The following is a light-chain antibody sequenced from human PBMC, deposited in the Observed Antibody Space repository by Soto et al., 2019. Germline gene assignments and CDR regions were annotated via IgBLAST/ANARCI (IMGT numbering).Light chain of an antibody. Sequence: QTVVTQPPSASGTPGQRVTISCSGSGSNIGSNVAFWYQQLPGTAPKLLINTNNQRPSGVPDRFSGSKSGTSASLAISGLRSEDEAYYYCATWDDRLSGVVFGGGTKLTVL. CDR1: GSNIGSNV. J-gene: IGLJ2*01. V-gene: IGLV1-47*01. CDR3: ATWDDRLSGVV. CDR2: TNN.